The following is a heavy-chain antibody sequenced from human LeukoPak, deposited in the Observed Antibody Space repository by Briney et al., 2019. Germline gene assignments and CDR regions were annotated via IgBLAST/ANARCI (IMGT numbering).Heavy chain of an antibody. CDR2: INSDGSST. D-gene: IGHD3-22*01. Sequence: GGSLRLSCAASGFTFSSYWMHWVRQAPGKGLVWVSRINSDGSSTSYADSVKGRFTISRDNAKNTLYLQMNSLRAEDTAVYYCARVTRNYYDSLSDAFDIWGQGTMATVSS. V-gene: IGHV3-74*01. CDR3: ARVTRNYYDSLSDAFDI. J-gene: IGHJ3*02. CDR1: GFTFSSYW.